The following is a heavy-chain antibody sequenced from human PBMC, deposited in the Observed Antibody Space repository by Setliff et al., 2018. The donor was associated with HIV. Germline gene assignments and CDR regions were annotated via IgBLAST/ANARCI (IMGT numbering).Heavy chain of an antibody. D-gene: IGHD3-10*01. CDR3: ARNRVPSSL. CDR1: GYSITSGYS. V-gene: IGHV4-38-2*01. CDR2: AYHSGRT. Sequence: SETLSLTCAVSGYSITSGYSWGWIRQSPGKGLEWIGNAYHSGRTYYNPSLKSRVAISVDTSKNQFSLKLNSVIAADTAVYYCARNRVPSSLWGQGTLVTVSS. J-gene: IGHJ4*02.